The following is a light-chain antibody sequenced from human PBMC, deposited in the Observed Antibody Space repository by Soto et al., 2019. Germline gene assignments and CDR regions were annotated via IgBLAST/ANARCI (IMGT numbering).Light chain of an antibody. CDR1: QSVDNY. CDR3: QQRNTWPT. CDR2: DAS. J-gene: IGKJ1*01. V-gene: IGKV3-11*01. Sequence: DIVLTQSPAALSLSAGERATLSCRASQSVDNYLAWYQQKPGQAPRLLIYDASKRATGTPARFSGSGSGTDYTLTTSSLEPEDFAVYYCQQRNTWPTFGQGTKVEI.